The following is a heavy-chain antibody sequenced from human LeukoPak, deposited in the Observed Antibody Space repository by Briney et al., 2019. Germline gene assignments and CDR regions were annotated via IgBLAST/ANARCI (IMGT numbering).Heavy chain of an antibody. D-gene: IGHD3-22*01. Sequence: GGSLRLSCAASGFTFSSYAMSWVRQAPGKGLEWVSAISGSGGSTYYADSVKGRFTISRDNSKNTLYLQMNSLRAEDTAVYYCAKVPNYYDSSGYWFYFQHWGQGTLVTVS. V-gene: IGHV3-23*01. CDR2: ISGSGGST. CDR1: GFTFSSYA. CDR3: AKVPNYYDSSGYWFYFQH. J-gene: IGHJ1*01.